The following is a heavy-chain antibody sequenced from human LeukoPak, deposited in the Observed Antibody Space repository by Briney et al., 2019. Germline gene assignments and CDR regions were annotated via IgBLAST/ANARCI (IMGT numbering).Heavy chain of an antibody. CDR3: ARGWQWDLNWFDP. CDR1: GYTFTGYY. CDR2: INPNSGGT. J-gene: IGHJ5*02. V-gene: IGHV1-2*02. D-gene: IGHD1-26*01. Sequence: GASVKVSCKASGYTFTGYYMHWVRQAPGQGLEWMGWINPNSGGTNFARKFQGRVTMTRDTSISTAYMELSRLRSDDTAVYYCARGWQWDLNWFDPWGQGTLVTVSS.